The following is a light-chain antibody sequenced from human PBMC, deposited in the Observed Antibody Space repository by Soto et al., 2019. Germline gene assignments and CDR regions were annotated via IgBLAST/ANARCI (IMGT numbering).Light chain of an antibody. J-gene: IGLJ7*01. CDR3: SSYTTTSTAV. Sequence: QSALTQPASVSGSPGQSITISCTGTSSDIGAYNYVSWYQQYPGKAPKLMIYEVSNRPSGVSNRFSVSKSGNTASLTISGLQAEDEADYYCSSYTTTSTAVFGGGTQLTVL. V-gene: IGLV2-14*01. CDR1: SSDIGAYNY. CDR2: EVS.